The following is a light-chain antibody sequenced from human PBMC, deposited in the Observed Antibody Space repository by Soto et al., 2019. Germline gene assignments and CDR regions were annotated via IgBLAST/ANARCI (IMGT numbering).Light chain of an antibody. V-gene: IGKV3-15*01. Sequence: EILMTQSPATLSVSPGERATLSCRASQSVDGNLAWYQQKPGQAPRLLIYGASTRATGFSARFSGSGSGTEFTLTISSLQSEDFGVYYCQQYNNWWTFGQGTKVEI. CDR1: QSVDGN. J-gene: IGKJ1*01. CDR3: QQYNNWWT. CDR2: GAS.